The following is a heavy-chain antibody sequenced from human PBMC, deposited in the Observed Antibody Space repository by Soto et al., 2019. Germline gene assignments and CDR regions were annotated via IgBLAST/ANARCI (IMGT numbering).Heavy chain of an antibody. CDR2: IYYSGST. CDR3: ARDQSGYSYGLVS. D-gene: IGHD5-18*01. V-gene: IGHV4-31*03. CDR1: GGSISSGGYY. Sequence: SETLSLTCTVSGGSISSGGYYWSWIRQHPGKGLEWIGYIYYSGSTYYNPSLKSRVTISVDTSKNQFSLKLSSVTAADTAVYYCARDQSGYSYGLVSWGQGTLVTVSS. J-gene: IGHJ4*02.